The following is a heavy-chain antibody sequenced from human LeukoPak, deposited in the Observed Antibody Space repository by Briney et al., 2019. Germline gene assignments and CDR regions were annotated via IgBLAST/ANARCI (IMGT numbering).Heavy chain of an antibody. J-gene: IGHJ4*02. CDR1: GFTFSSYA. CDR3: AKNCRGLPDEPFDY. Sequence: PGGSLRLSCAASGFTFSSYAMSWVRQAPGKGLEWVSAISGSGGSTYYADSVKGRFTISRDNSKNTLYVQMNSLRAEDTAVYYCAKNCRGLPDEPFDYWGQGTLVTVSS. D-gene: IGHD4-17*01. CDR2: ISGSGGST. V-gene: IGHV3-23*01.